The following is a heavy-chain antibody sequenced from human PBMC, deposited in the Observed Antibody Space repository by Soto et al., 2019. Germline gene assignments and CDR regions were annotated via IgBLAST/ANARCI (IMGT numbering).Heavy chain of an antibody. CDR1: GGSISSGGYY. V-gene: IGHV4-31*03. CDR2: IYYSGST. Sequence: PSETLSLTCTVSGGSISSGGYYWSWIRQHPGKGLEWIGYIYYSGSTYCNPSLKSRVTISVDTSKNQFSLKLSSVTAADTAVYYCARDYGGNHFFDYWGQGTLVTVSS. CDR3: ARDYGGNHFFDY. D-gene: IGHD4-17*01. J-gene: IGHJ4*02.